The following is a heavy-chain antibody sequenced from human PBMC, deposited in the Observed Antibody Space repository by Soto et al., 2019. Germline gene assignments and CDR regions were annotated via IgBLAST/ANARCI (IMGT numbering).Heavy chain of an antibody. D-gene: IGHD1-1*01. J-gene: IGHJ4*02. V-gene: IGHV3-11*05. Sequence: QVQLVESGGGLVQPGGSLRLSCAASGSSFRDYYMSWIRQSPGKGLEWLSYITSSSSYTHYADSVKGRFTISRDNAKNSLYLQMHSLRAEDMAVYYCTGGQDNLAVNFDYWGQGTPVTVSS. CDR1: GSSFRDYY. CDR3: TGGQDNLAVNFDY. CDR2: ITSSSSYT.